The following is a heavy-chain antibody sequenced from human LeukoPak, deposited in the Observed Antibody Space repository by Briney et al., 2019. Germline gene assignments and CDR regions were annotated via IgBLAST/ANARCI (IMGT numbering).Heavy chain of an antibody. D-gene: IGHD2-2*01. CDR2: IYYSGST. CDR3: ARALPTQSRGYCSSTSCYLGHYYYYMDV. V-gene: IGHV4-39*07. J-gene: IGHJ6*03. Sequence: PSETLSLTCTVSGGSISSSSYYWGWIRQPPGKGLGWIGSIYYSGSTYYNPSLKSRVTISVDTSKNQFSLKLSSVTAADTAVYYCARALPTQSRGYCSSTSCYLGHYYYYMDVWGKGTTVTVSS. CDR1: GGSISSSSYY.